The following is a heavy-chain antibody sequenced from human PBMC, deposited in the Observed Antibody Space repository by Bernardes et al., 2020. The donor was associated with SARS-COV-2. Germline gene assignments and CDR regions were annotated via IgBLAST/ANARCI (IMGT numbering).Heavy chain of an antibody. V-gene: IGHV1-2*02. CDR1: GYTFTDYF. D-gene: IGHD3-10*01. Sequence: ASVKVSCKASGYTFTDYFIHWVRQAPGQGLEWMVWINPNTGGANAAQKFDGRVPVARDTSINTAYMELNSLTSDDTAVYYCARSARPTPPYFPIDYWGQGTLVTVSS. J-gene: IGHJ4*02. CDR2: INPNTGGA. CDR3: ARSARPTPPYFPIDY.